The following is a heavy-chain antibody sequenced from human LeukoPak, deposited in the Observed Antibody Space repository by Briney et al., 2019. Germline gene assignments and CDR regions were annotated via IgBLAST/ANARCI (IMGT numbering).Heavy chain of an antibody. CDR2: FKTNYNQV. CDR1: GFTFSDYA. J-gene: IGHJ4*02. D-gene: IGHD4-11*01. CDR3: ARSVPDYTRFDF. Sequence: GGSLRLSCVASGFTFSDYAMNWVRQAPGKGLEWVSTFKTNYNQVYYAESVRGRFTISTDNSRNTAYLQMNSLRVEDTALYYCARSVPDYTRFDFWGQGALVTVSS. V-gene: IGHV3-23*05.